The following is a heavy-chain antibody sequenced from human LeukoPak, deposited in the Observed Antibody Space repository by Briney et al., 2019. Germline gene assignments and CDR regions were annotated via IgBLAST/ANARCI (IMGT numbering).Heavy chain of an antibody. CDR3: ARVVGVLWLDYMDV. J-gene: IGHJ6*03. D-gene: IGHD3-10*01. CDR2: IYHSGST. Sequence: SETLSLTCAVYGGSFSGYYWGWIRQPPGKGLEWIGSIYHSGSTYYNPSLKSRVTISVDTSKNQFSLKLSSVTAADTAVYYCARVVGVLWLDYMDVWGKGTTVTISS. V-gene: IGHV4-34*01. CDR1: GGSFSGYY.